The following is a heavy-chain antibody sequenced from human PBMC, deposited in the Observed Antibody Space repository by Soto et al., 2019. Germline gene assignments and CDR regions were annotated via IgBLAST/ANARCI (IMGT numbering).Heavy chain of an antibody. D-gene: IGHD3-16*01. CDR2: IWHDGNEK. V-gene: IGHV3-33*01. CDR3: AREFGQYGNYRFDP. Sequence: QVQLVESGGGVVQPGRSRRLSCEASGSPFSDYGSPWVGQTPGKGLGWGALIWHDGNEKYYADSAKGRFTVSRDNSKNTLYLQMNSLRAEDTALYYCAREFGQYGNYRFDPWGQGTLVAVSS. J-gene: IGHJ5*02. CDR1: GSPFSDYG.